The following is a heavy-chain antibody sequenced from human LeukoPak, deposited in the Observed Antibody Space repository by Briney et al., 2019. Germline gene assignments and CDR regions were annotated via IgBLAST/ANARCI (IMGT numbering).Heavy chain of an antibody. J-gene: IGHJ4*02. V-gene: IGHV1-18*01. D-gene: IGHD5-18*01. CDR3: AREDTAMACFDY. CDR2: ISAYNGNT. Sequence: ASVKVSCKASGYTFTSYGISWVRQAPGQGLEWMGWISAYNGNTNYAQKLQGRVTMTTDTSTSTAYMVLRSLRSDDTAVYYCAREDTAMACFDYWGQGILVTVSS. CDR1: GYTFTSYG.